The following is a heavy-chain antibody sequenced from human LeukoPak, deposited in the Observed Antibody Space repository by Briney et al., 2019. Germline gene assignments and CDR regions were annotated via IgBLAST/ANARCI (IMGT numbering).Heavy chain of an antibody. Sequence: SVKVSCKASGFTFTSSAVQWVRQARGQRLEWIGWIVVGSGNTNYAQKFQERVTITRDMSTSTAYMELSSLRSEDTAVYYCAAGGRPEMATIHPIGDYWGQGTLVTVSS. CDR1: GFTFTSSA. CDR2: IVVGSGNT. J-gene: IGHJ4*02. CDR3: AAGGRPEMATIHPIGDY. V-gene: IGHV1-58*01. D-gene: IGHD5-24*01.